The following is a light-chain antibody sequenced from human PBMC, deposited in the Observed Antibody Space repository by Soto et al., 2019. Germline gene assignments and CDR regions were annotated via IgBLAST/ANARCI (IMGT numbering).Light chain of an antibody. CDR3: HQSYSTPLT. CDR1: QSISSY. J-gene: IGKJ4*01. CDR2: AAS. V-gene: IGKV1-39*01. Sequence: DIQMTQSPSSLSASVGDRVTITCRASQSISSYLNWYQQKLGKAPKLLIYAASSLQTGVPSRSRGSGSGTDFTLTISSLQPEDFATYYCHQSYSTPLTFGGGTKVDIK.